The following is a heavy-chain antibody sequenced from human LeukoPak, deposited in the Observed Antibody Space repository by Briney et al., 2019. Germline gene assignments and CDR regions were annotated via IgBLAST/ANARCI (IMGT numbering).Heavy chain of an antibody. CDR1: GDSFTAYY. CDR2: IYPNSGGT. Sequence: ASVKVSCNASGDSFTAYYIHLVRQAPGQGLEWMGWIYPNSGGTNYARKFQGRVTMTRDTSIRTVYMELSRLRSDDTAVYYCASDWSVGTGNDYWGQGTLVTVSS. D-gene: IGHD3-3*01. J-gene: IGHJ4*02. V-gene: IGHV1-2*02. CDR3: ASDWSVGTGNDY.